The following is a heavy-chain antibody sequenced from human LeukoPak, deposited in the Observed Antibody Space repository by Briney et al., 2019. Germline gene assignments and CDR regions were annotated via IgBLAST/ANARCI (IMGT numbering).Heavy chain of an antibody. D-gene: IGHD3-10*01. CDR2: IYYSAST. V-gene: IGHV4-39*07. Sequence: SETLSLTCTVSGGSISSSSYYWGWIRPPPGKGLEWIGSIYYSASTYYNPSLKSRVTISVDTSKNQFSLKRRSVTAADTAVYYCARDRSKRATYNSLDPWGQGTLVTVSS. CDR3: ARDRSKRATYNSLDP. CDR1: GGSISSSSYY. J-gene: IGHJ5*02.